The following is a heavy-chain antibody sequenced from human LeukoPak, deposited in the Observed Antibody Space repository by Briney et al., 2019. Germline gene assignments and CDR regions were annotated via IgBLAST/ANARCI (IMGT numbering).Heavy chain of an antibody. CDR3: ARDTITRDAFDI. CDR2: IIPILSIA. V-gene: IGHV1-69*04. D-gene: IGHD1-14*01. Sequence: ASVKVSCKASGGTFSSYAISWVRQAPGQGLEWMGRIIPILSIANYAQKFQGRVTITADKSTSTAYMELSSLRSEDTAVYYCARDTITRDAFDIWGQGTMVTVSS. J-gene: IGHJ3*02. CDR1: GGTFSSYA.